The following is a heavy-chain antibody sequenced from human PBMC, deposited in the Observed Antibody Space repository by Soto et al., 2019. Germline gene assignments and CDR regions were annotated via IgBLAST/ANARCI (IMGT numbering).Heavy chain of an antibody. Sequence: SQTLSLTCAISGDSVSSNSVAWNWIRQSPSRGLEWLGRTYYRSKWYNDYAVSVKSRITINPDTSKNQFSLQLNSVTPEDTAVYYCARDLGIWGSAFDIWGQGTMVTVSS. D-gene: IGHD3-16*01. CDR2: TYYRSKWYN. CDR1: GDSVSSNSVA. V-gene: IGHV6-1*01. J-gene: IGHJ3*02. CDR3: ARDLGIWGSAFDI.